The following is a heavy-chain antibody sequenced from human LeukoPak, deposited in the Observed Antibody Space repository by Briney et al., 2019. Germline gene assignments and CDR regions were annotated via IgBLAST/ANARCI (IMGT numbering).Heavy chain of an antibody. D-gene: IGHD6-13*01. CDR3: ARGEGSSSWSTFDY. V-gene: IGHV3-20*04. CDR1: GFTFDDYG. Sequence: GGSLRLSCVASGFTFDDYGMSWVRQAPGKGLEWVSGINWNGGSTGYADSVKGRFTISRDNAKNSLYLQMNSLRAEDTALYYCARGEGSSSWSTFDYWGQGTLVTVSS. CDR2: INWNGGST. J-gene: IGHJ4*02.